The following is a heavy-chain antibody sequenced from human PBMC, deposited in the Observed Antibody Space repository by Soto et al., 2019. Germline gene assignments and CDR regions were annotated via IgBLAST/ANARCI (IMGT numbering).Heavy chain of an antibody. J-gene: IGHJ6*02. CDR3: ETVGEVVGPYYYNGMDF. D-gene: IGHD3-22*01. Sequence: QVQLVQSGAEVKKPGASVKVSCKVSGYTLTELSMHCVRQAPGKGLEWMGGFDPEDGETIYAQKFQCRVTMTEATSTDPADLELVSLRSEETALYYCETVGEVVGPYYYNGMDFWGQGTTVTVSS. CDR2: FDPEDGET. CDR1: GYTLTELS. V-gene: IGHV1-24*01.